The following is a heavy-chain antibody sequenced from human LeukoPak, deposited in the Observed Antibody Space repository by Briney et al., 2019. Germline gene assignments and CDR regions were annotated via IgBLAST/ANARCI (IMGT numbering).Heavy chain of an antibody. D-gene: IGHD3-22*01. J-gene: IGHJ3*02. CDR3: AKIYDSSGWRGAFDI. CDR2: ISGSGGST. CDR1: GFTFSSYA. V-gene: IGHV3-23*01. Sequence: GGSLRLSCAASGFTFSSYAMSWVRQAPGKGLEWVSAISGSGGSTYYADSVKGRFTISRDNSKNTLYLQVNSLRAEDTAVYYCAKIYDSSGWRGAFDIWGQGTMVTVSS.